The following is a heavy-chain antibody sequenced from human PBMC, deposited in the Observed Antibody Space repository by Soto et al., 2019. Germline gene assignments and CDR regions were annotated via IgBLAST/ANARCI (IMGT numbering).Heavy chain of an antibody. CDR2: ISWNSGSI. CDR3: AKGKSTSASYYMDV. Sequence: PGRSLRLSCAASGFTFDDYAMHWVRQAPGKGLEWVSGISWNSGSIGYADSVKGRFTISRDNAKNSLYLQMNSLRAEDTALYYCAKGKSTSASYYMDVLGKGTTVTVSS. CDR1: GFTFDDYA. J-gene: IGHJ6*03. V-gene: IGHV3-9*01. D-gene: IGHD2-2*01.